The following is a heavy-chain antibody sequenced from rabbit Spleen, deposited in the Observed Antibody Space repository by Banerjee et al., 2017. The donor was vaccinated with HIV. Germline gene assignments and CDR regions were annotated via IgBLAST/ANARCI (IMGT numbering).Heavy chain of an antibody. CDR1: GFSFGDRDV. Sequence: QEQLVESGGGLVQPTGSLTLTCKASGFSFGDRDVMCWVRQAPGKGLEWIACINAATGKPVYATWAKGRFTISRTSSTTVTLRMTSLTAADRAAYFCARDLPGVIGWNFGFWGPGTLVTVS. J-gene: IGHJ3*01. V-gene: IGHV1S45*01. CDR3: ARDLPGVIGWNFGF. CDR2: INAATGKP. D-gene: IGHD3-1*01.